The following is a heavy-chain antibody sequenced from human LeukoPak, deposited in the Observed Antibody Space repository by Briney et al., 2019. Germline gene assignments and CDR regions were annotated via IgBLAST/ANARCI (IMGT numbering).Heavy chain of an antibody. CDR3: ARWVFYSSSWYYWYFDL. Sequence: SETLSLTCAVYGGSFSGYYWSWIRQPPGKGLEWIGEINHSGSTNYNPSLKSRVTISVDTSKNQFSLELSSVTAADTAVYYCARWVFYSSSWYYWYFDLWGRGTLVTVSS. V-gene: IGHV4-34*01. CDR1: GGSFSGYY. D-gene: IGHD6-13*01. J-gene: IGHJ2*01. CDR2: INHSGST.